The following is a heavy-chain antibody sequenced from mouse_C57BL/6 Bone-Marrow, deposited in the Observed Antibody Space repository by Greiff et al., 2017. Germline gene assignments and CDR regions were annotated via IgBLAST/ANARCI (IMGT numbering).Heavy chain of an antibody. Sequence: EVQLQQSGAELVRPGASVKLSCTASGFNIKDDYIHWVKQRPEQGLEWIGWIDPEIGDTEYASKFQGKATIRSDTSSNTAYLPLSSLTSEDTAVYYCSSFDGNYFDFWGQGTPLTVAS. V-gene: IGHV14-4*01. J-gene: IGHJ2*01. CDR2: IDPEIGDT. CDR3: SSFDGNYFDF. D-gene: IGHD2-3*01. CDR1: GFNIKDDY.